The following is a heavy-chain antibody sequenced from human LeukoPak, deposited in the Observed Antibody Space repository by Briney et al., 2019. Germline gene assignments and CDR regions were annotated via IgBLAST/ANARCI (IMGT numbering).Heavy chain of an antibody. J-gene: IGHJ6*03. Sequence: ASVKVSCKASGYTFTSYYMHWVRQAPGQGLEWMGIINPSGGSTSYAQKFQGRVTMTRDTSTSTVYMEPSSLRSEDTAVYYCARDRSAYSSGWTYYYYYMDVWGKGTTVTVSS. D-gene: IGHD6-19*01. V-gene: IGHV1-46*01. CDR3: ARDRSAYSSGWTYYYYYMDV. CDR2: INPSGGST. CDR1: GYTFTSYY.